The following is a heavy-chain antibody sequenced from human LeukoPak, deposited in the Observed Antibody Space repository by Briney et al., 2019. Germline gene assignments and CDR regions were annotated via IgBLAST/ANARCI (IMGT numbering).Heavy chain of an antibody. CDR2: ISSTSAYI. V-gene: IGHV3-21*01. J-gene: IGHJ5*01. CDR1: GFALKSYS. Sequence: GGSLRLSCAGSGFALKSYSLSWVRQAQGKGLEWVSSISSTSAYIYYADSVKGRFTISRDNVDNVVYLQMNSLGAEDTAVYYCARVAVSGPTGWFDSWGQGTLVIVSS. D-gene: IGHD2-8*02. CDR3: ARVAVSGPTGWFDS.